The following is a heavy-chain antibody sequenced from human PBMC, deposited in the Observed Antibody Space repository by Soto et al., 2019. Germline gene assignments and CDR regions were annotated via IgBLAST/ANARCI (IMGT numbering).Heavy chain of an antibody. CDR1: GVSINNYY. J-gene: IGHJ4*02. CDR2: IYYAGTT. V-gene: IGHV4-59*08. D-gene: IGHD3-22*01. CDR3: ARLGGYYQALDS. Sequence: SETLSLTCSVSGVSINNYYWSWIRQPPGKGLEFIGYIYYAGTTIYNPSLKSRVTISVDMSRNQFSLKLSSVTAADTAVYYCARLGGYYQALDSWGQGTLVTVSS.